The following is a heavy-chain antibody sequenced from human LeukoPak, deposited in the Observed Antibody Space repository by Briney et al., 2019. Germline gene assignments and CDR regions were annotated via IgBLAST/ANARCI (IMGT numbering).Heavy chain of an antibody. CDR3: AREHHTLNERLLDV. J-gene: IGHJ6*04. V-gene: IGHV4-4*07. CDR2: IYPGGNT. Sequence: PSETLSLTCTVFGGSISDDYWTWIRQPAGKGMEWIGRIYPGGNTNYIPSLKSRVTISEDTSKNQFSLKLSSVTAADTAIYYCAREHHTLNERLLDVWGKGTTVTVSS. D-gene: IGHD1-1*01. CDR1: GGSISDDY.